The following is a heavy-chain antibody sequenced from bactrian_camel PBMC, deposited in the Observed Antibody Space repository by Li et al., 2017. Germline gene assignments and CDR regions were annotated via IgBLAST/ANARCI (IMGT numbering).Heavy chain of an antibody. J-gene: IGHJ6*01. CDR1: GDTDSSDC. D-gene: IGHD2*01. Sequence: QVQLVESGGVLVQPGGSLKLSRAASVSGDTDSSDCMGWFRQAPGKECEGVAAIDSDGSSDYADSVKGRFTISQDNAKNTVYLQMNSLKPEDTAMYYCAARGPYCYTKLSVRDFTYWGQGTQVTVS. CDR3: AARGPYCYTKLSVRDFTY. CDR2: IDSDGSS. V-gene: IGHV3S53*01.